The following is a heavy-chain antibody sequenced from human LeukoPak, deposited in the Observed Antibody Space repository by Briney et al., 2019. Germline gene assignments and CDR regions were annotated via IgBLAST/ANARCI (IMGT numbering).Heavy chain of an antibody. D-gene: IGHD3-10*01. V-gene: IGHV1-46*01. Sequence: ASVKVSCKASGYTFTSYYMHWVRQDPGQGLEWIGLINPSGGSTSYAQKFQGRVTMTRDTSTSTVYMELSSLRSEDTAVYYCARGVVGSGSYYKPNFDYWGQGTLVTVSS. CDR3: ARGVVGSGSYYKPNFDY. J-gene: IGHJ4*02. CDR1: GYTFTSYY. CDR2: INPSGGST.